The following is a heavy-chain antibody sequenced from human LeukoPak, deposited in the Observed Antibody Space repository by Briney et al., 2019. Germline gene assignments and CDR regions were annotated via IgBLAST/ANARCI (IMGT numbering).Heavy chain of an antibody. D-gene: IGHD3-22*01. CDR2: ISSKTNNYAT. V-gene: IGHV3-73*01. J-gene: IGHJ3*02. CDR3: TRHNYDRSGYGAFDI. Sequence: GGSLKLSCAASGFTFSGSDIHWVRQASGKGLEGVGHISSKTNNYATADAASVKGRFTVSRDDSKNTADIQMNSLKTEDTAVYYCTRHNYDRSGYGAFDIWGQGTMVTVSS. CDR1: GFTFSGSD.